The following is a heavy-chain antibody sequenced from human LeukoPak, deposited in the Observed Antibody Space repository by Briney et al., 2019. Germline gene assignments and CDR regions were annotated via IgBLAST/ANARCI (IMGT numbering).Heavy chain of an antibody. Sequence: SETLSLTCVVSGGSISSNNWWTWVRQPPGKGLEWIGEIYHSGSTNYNPSLKSRVTISVDTSKNQFSLNLSSVTAADTAVYYCARHGPYLGRLGWFDPWGQGTLVTVSS. V-gene: IGHV4-4*02. CDR2: IYHSGST. J-gene: IGHJ5*02. CDR3: ARHGPYLGRLGWFDP. CDR1: GGSISSNNW. D-gene: IGHD1-26*01.